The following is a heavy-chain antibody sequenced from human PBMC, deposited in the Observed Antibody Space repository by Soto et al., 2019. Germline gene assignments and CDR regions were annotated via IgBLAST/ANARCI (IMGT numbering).Heavy chain of an antibody. V-gene: IGHV3-23*04. D-gene: IGHD3-10*01. J-gene: IGHJ4*02. CDR2: ISGSGGST. CDR1: GFTFSSYA. CDR3: AKGGSGPDYYGSGSYFDY. Sequence: EVQLVESGGGLVQPGGSLRLSCAASGFTFSSYAMSWVRQAPGKGLEWVSAISGSGGSTYYADSVKGRFTISRDNSKNTLYLQMNSLRAEDTAVYYCAKGGSGPDYYGSGSYFDYWGQGTLVTVSS.